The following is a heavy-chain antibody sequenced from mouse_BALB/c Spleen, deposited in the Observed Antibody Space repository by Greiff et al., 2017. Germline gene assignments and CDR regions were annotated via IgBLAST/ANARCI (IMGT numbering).Heavy chain of an antibody. Sequence: VQLQQSGPELVKPGASVKMSCKASGYTFTSYVMHWVKQKPGQGLEWIGYINPYNDGTKYNEKFKGKATLTSDKSSSTAYMELSSLTSEDSAVYYCARSPHYYGSSYWYFDVWGAGTTVTVSS. V-gene: IGHV1-14*01. CDR1: GYTFTSYV. CDR3: ARSPHYYGSSYWYFDV. J-gene: IGHJ1*01. CDR2: INPYNDGT. D-gene: IGHD1-1*01.